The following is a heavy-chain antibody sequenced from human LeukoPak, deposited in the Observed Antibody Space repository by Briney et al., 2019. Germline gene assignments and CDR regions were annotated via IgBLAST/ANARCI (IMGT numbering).Heavy chain of an antibody. CDR1: GFTFDTYG. J-gene: IGHJ4*02. CDR2: IRYDGSNK. Sequence: GGSLRLSCAASGFTFDTYGMLWVRQAPGKGLEWVAFIRYDGSNKYYVDSVKGRFTISRDNSKNTLYLQMNSLRAEDTAVYYCAKEIDTSGYSPFDYWGQGTLVTVSS. D-gene: IGHD3-22*01. CDR3: AKEIDTSGYSPFDY. V-gene: IGHV3-30*02.